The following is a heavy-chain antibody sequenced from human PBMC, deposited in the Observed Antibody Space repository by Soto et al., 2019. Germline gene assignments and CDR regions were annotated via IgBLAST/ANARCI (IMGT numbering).Heavy chain of an antibody. J-gene: IGHJ6*02. V-gene: IGHV4-31*03. CDR3: AREGYHYNGMDV. CDR2: IYYTGTT. Sequence: QVQLQESGSGLVKPSQTLSLTCTVSGDSINSGAYYWSWIRQHPGEGLEWIGYIYYTGTTSYRPSLRSRVTMSLDTSKNQFSLKLSFVTAADTAIDYCAREGYHYNGMDVWGQGTTVTVSS. CDR1: GDSINSGAYY.